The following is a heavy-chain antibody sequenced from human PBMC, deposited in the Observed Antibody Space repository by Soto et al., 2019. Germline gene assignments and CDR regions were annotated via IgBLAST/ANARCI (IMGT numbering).Heavy chain of an antibody. V-gene: IGHV3-13*01. CDR1: GFTFSSYD. Sequence: EVQLVESGGGLVQPGGSLRLSCAASGFTFSSYDMHWVRQATGKGLEWVSAIGTAGDTYYPGSVKGRFTISRENAKNSLYLQMNSLRAGDTAVYYCARELGGTYAFDIWGQGTMVTVSS. D-gene: IGHD1-1*01. J-gene: IGHJ3*02. CDR3: ARELGGTYAFDI. CDR2: IGTAGDT.